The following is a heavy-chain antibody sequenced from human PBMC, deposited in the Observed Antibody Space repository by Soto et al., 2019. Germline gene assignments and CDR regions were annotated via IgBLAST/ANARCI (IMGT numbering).Heavy chain of an antibody. CDR3: AKDPSYYYDSSGYPGAWFDP. CDR1: GFTFSSYA. CDR2: ISGSGGST. D-gene: IGHD3-22*01. Sequence: EVQLLESGGGLVQPGGSLRLSCAASGFTFSSYAMSWVRQAPGKGLEWVSAISGSGGSTYYADSVKGRFTISRDTSKNTLYLQMNSLRAEDTAVYYCAKDPSYYYDSSGYPGAWFDPWGKGTLVTVSS. V-gene: IGHV3-23*01. J-gene: IGHJ5*02.